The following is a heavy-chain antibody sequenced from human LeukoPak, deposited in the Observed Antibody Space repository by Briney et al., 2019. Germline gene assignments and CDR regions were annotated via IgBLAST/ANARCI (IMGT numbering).Heavy chain of an antibody. Sequence: GTSLRLSCAASGFIFDNFALAWVRQAPGKGLEWVTLISRDGGDKQYADSVKGRFTIARDTSKNTLYLQMDSLRPEDTALYFCARVIQGCNSHYCPSDLWGHGTMVTVSS. V-gene: IGHV3-30*04. D-gene: IGHD1-26*01. CDR1: GFIFDNFA. J-gene: IGHJ3*01. CDR2: ISRDGGDK. CDR3: ARVIQGCNSHYCPSDL.